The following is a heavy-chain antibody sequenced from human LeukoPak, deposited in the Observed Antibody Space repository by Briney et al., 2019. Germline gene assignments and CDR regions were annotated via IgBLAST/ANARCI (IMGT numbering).Heavy chain of an antibody. V-gene: IGHV3-30*18. CDR3: AKGSRGWYEDY. CDR2: ISYDGSNK. Sequence: GGSLRLSCAASGFTFSSYGMHWVRQAPGKGLEWVAVISYDGSNKYYADSVKGRFTISRDNSKNTLYLQMNSLRAEDTAVYYCAKGSRGWYEDYWGQGTLFTVSS. D-gene: IGHD6-19*01. J-gene: IGHJ4*02. CDR1: GFTFSSYG.